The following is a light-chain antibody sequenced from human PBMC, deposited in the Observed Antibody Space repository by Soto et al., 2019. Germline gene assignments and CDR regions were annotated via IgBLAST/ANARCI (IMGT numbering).Light chain of an antibody. Sequence: EILMTQSPDTLSVSPGESATLSCRASQRVYSNLAWYQQRPGQAPRLLIYGASTRATGVPARFSGSGSGTEFTLTISSLQSEDFAVYYCQQYNDWPPITFGQGTKVDIK. J-gene: IGKJ1*01. CDR3: QQYNDWPPIT. CDR1: QRVYSN. CDR2: GAS. V-gene: IGKV3-15*01.